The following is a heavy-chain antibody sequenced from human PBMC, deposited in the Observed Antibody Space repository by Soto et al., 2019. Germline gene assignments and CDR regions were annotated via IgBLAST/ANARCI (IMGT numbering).Heavy chain of an antibody. D-gene: IGHD3-22*01. CDR2: IYWNDDK. V-gene: IGHV2-5*01. J-gene: IGHJ4*02. Sequence: QITLKESGPTLVNPTQTLTLTCTFSGFSLSTSGVGVGWIRQPPGKALEWLALIYWNDDKRYSPSLKSRLTITKVTSKNQVVLTMTNMHPADTASYYCAHVTYYYDSSGYYTTTAFDYWGQGTLFTVSS. CDR1: GFSLSTSGVG. CDR3: AHVTYYYDSSGYYTTTAFDY.